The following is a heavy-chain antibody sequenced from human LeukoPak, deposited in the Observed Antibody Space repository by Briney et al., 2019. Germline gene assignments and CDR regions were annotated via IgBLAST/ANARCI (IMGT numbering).Heavy chain of an antibody. CDR3: ARGGGRYSVDY. CDR1: GYTSIDYY. CDR2: ISPNSGGT. D-gene: IGHD1-26*01. V-gene: IGHV1-2*02. Sequence: ASVKLSCKASGYTSIDYYMHWVRQAPGQGLEWIGWISPNSGGTKYVQKFQGRVTMTRDTSITTVYMELSGLSFDDTAAYYCARGGGRYSVDYWGQGTLVIVSS. J-gene: IGHJ4*02.